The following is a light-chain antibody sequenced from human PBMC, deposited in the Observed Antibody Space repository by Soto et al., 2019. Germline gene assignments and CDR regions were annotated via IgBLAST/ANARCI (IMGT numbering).Light chain of an antibody. CDR3: QQYNTFPLT. CDR2: KAS. Sequence: DIQMTQSPSTLSASVGGRVTITCRASQSLSSWLAWYQEKPGKAPKLLIYKASSLESGVPSRFSGSGSETEFTLTISSLQPDDFATYYCQQYNTFPLTLGGGTKVEIK. V-gene: IGKV1-5*03. J-gene: IGKJ4*01. CDR1: QSLSSW.